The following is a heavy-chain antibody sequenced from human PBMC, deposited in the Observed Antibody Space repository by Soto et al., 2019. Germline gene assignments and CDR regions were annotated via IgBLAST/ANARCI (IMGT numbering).Heavy chain of an antibody. D-gene: IGHD3-10*01. V-gene: IGHV1-69*08. Sequence: QVQLVQSGAEVKKPGSSVKVSCKASGGTFSSYTISWVRQAPGQGLEWMGRIIPILGIANYAQKFQGRVTRTAAKSTSTAYMELSSLRSEDTAVYYCARDRGDGYNNYWGQGTLVTVSS. CDR3: ARDRGDGYNNY. CDR2: IIPILGIA. J-gene: IGHJ4*02. CDR1: GGTFSSYT.